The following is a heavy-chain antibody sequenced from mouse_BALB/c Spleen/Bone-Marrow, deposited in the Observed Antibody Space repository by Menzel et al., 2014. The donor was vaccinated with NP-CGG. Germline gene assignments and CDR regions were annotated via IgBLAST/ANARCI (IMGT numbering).Heavy chain of an antibody. CDR2: ISSYYGDA. CDR3: ARSGKVRNAMDY. V-gene: IGHV1-67*01. Sequence: QVQLKQSGAELVRPGVSVKISCKGSGYTFTDYAVHWVKQSHTKSLEWIGLISSYYGDATYNRKFKGKATMTVDKSSSTAFLELARLTSEDSAIYYCARSGKVRNAMDYWGQGTSVTVSS. J-gene: IGHJ4*01. D-gene: IGHD2-14*01. CDR1: GYTFTDYA.